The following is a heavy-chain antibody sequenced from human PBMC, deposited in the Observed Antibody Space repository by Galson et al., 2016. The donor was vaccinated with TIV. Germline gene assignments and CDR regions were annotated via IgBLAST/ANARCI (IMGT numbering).Heavy chain of an antibody. V-gene: IGHV1-69*13. J-gene: IGHJ4*02. Sequence: SVKVSCKASGGIFNRYAISWVRQAPGQGLEWMGKVIAIFGTTNYAQKFQGRVTITADESTGTAYMELSSLRSVDAPVYYGARGPYYYGSGSEESWGQGTLVTVSS. CDR1: GGIFNRYA. D-gene: IGHD3-10*01. CDR3: ARGPYYYGSGSEES. CDR2: VIAIFGTT.